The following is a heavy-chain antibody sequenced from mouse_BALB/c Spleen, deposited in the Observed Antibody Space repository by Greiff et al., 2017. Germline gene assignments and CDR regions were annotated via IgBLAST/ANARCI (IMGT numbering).Heavy chain of an antibody. Sequence: QVTLKESGPGILQPSQTLSLTCSFSGFSLSTYGIGVGWIRQPSGKGLEWLAHIWWNDNKYYNTALKSRLTISKDTSNNQVFLKIASVDTADTATYYCARIARTDAFAYWGQGTLVTVSA. CDR2: IWWNDNK. D-gene: IGHD3-3*01. CDR3: ARIARTDAFAY. J-gene: IGHJ3*01. V-gene: IGHV8-11*01. CDR1: GFSLSTYGIG.